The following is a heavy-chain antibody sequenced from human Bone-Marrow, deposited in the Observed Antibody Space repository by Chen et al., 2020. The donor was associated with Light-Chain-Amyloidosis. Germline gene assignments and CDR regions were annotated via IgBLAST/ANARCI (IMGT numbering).Heavy chain of an antibody. CDR3: ARSGNYGRYYYFGMDV. D-gene: IGHD3-10*01. J-gene: IGHJ6*02. Sequence: EVQLVESGGGSTQPGGSLRLSCAASGFTFNDYWLHWVRQVPGKGLVWVACINSYGGSITYSDSVKGRFTISRDNAKNTVYLQMNSLRAEDTAVYYCARSGNYGRYYYFGMDVWGQGTTVTVSS. V-gene: IGHV3-74*01. CDR2: INSYGGSI. CDR1: GFTFNDYW.